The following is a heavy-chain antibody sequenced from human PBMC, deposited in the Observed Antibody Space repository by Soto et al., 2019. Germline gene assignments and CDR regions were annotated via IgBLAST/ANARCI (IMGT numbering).Heavy chain of an antibody. Sequence: SETLSLTCTVSGGSISSGDYYWSWIRQPPGKGLEYIGYIYHSGTTSYNPSLKSRVTISLDTSKNQFSLNLSSVTAADTAVYYCARDIPYYDFWSGYDYWGQGTLVT. V-gene: IGHV4-30-4*01. D-gene: IGHD3-3*01. CDR2: IYHSGTT. CDR1: GGSISSGDYY. J-gene: IGHJ4*01. CDR3: ARDIPYYDFWSGYDY.